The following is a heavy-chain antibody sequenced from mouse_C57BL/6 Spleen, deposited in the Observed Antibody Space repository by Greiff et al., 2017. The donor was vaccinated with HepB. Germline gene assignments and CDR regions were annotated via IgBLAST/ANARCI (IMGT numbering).Heavy chain of an antibody. Sequence: EVQLQQSGPGMVKPSQSLSLTCTVTGYSITSGYDWHWIRHFPGNKLEWMGYISYSGSTNYNPSLKSRISITHDTSKNHFFLKLNSVTTEDTATYYCARVDSGDGYYGGFAYWGQGTLVTVSA. D-gene: IGHD2-3*01. CDR3: ARVDSGDGYYGGFAY. CDR2: ISYSGST. V-gene: IGHV3-1*01. J-gene: IGHJ3*01. CDR1: GYSITSGYD.